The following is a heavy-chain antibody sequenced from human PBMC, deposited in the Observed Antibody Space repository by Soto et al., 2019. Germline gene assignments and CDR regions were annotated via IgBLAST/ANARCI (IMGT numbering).Heavy chain of an antibody. CDR3: ARRYSDSSGYSYHAFDI. CDR1: GYSFTRYW. D-gene: IGHD3-22*01. CDR2: IDPSDSYI. V-gene: IGHV5-10-1*01. Sequence: GESLKISCKVSGYSFTRYWITWVRQTTEKGLEWMGRIDPSDSYINYNPSFQGHVTISVDTSTSTAYLQWTSLKASDTAMYYCARRYSDSSGYSYHAFDIWGQGTMVTVSS. J-gene: IGHJ3*02.